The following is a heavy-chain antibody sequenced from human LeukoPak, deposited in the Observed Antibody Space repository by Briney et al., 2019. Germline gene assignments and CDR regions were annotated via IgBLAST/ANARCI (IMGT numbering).Heavy chain of an antibody. J-gene: IGHJ5*02. CDR3: ARHGGYCSGSSCSGVWFDP. D-gene: IGHD2-15*01. Sequence: SETLSLTCTVSGGSISTNTYWGWIRQPPGKGLEWIGCIYYSGVTYYSPSLKSRVTISVDTSKKQFSLSLSSVTAADTAVYHCARHGGYCSGSSCSGVWFDPWGQGTLVTVSS. CDR1: GGSISTNTY. CDR2: IYYSGVT. V-gene: IGHV4-39*01.